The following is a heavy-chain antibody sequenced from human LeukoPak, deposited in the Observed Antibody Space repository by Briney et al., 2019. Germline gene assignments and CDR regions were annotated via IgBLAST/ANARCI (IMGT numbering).Heavy chain of an antibody. CDR2: ISNSDDST. D-gene: IGHD1-14*01. Sequence: GESLRLSCAASGFPFSSYAMSWVRQAPGKGLEWVSTISNSDDSTYYADSVKGRFTISRDNSENTLFLRMNSLRAEDTAVYYCAKATGYLLWGQGTLVTVSS. CDR3: AKATGYLL. V-gene: IGHV3-23*01. J-gene: IGHJ4*02. CDR1: GFPFSSYA.